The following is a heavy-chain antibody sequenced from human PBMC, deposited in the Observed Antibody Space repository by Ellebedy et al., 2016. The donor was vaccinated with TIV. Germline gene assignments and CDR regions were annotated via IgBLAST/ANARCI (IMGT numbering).Heavy chain of an antibody. CDR3: ARDLSRDEEVVPAAKSPYYYYMDV. CDR2: IIPIFGTA. Sequence: SVKVSCXASGGTFSSYAISWVRQAPGQGLEWMGGIIPIFGTANYAQKFQGRVTITADESTSTAYMELSSLRSEDTAVYYCARDLSRDEEVVPAAKSPYYYYMDVWGKGTTVTVSS. V-gene: IGHV1-69*13. CDR1: GGTFSSYA. D-gene: IGHD2-2*01. J-gene: IGHJ6*03.